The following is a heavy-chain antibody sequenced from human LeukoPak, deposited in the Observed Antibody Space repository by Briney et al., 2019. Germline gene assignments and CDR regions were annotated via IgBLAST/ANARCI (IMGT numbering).Heavy chain of an antibody. J-gene: IGHJ5*02. CDR1: GYTFTGYY. CDR3: ATPGYCSSTSCSNWFDP. CDR2: INPNSGGT. V-gene: IGHV1-2*06. Sequence: ASVKVSCKASGYTFTGYYMHWVRQAPGQGLEWMGRINPNSGGTNYAQKFQGRVTMTRDTSISTAYMELSRLRSDDTAEYYCATPGYCSSTSCSNWFDPWGQGTLVTVSS. D-gene: IGHD2-2*01.